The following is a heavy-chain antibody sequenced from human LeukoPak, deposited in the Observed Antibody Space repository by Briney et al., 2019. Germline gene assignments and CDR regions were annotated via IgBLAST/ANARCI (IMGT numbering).Heavy chain of an antibody. Sequence: PGGSLRLSCAASGFTFSSYAMHWVRQAPGKGLEWVAVISYDGSNKYYADSVKGRFTISRDNSKNTLYLQMISLRAEDTAVYYCARDITMVRGRYYYYGMDVWGKGTTVTVSS. V-gene: IGHV3-30*04. CDR1: GFTFSSYA. D-gene: IGHD3-10*01. CDR3: ARDITMVRGRYYYYGMDV. J-gene: IGHJ6*04. CDR2: ISYDGSNK.